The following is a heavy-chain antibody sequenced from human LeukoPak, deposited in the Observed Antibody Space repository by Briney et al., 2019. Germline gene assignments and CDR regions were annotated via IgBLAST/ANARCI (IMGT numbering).Heavy chain of an antibody. CDR1: GFNFSAYG. D-gene: IGHD1-14*01. V-gene: IGHV3-30*02. CDR3: AKPTSRKDANYGLTGTNY. J-gene: IGHJ4*02. CDR2: IRYDGNIK. Sequence: GGSLRLSCAASGFNFSAYGMHSVRQAPGKGLEWVAFIRYDGNIKYYADSVKGRFTISRHNSKNTLDLQMNSLRVEDTSVYYCAKPTSRKDANYGLTGTNYWGQGILVTVSS.